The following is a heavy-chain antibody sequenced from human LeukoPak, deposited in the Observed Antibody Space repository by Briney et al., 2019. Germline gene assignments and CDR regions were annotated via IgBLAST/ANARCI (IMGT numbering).Heavy chain of an antibody. Sequence: PGGSLRLSCAASGFTFSSYAMSWVRQVPGKGLQWISAISGSGGSTYYADSVKGRFTISRDNSKNTLYLQMNSLRAEDTAVYYCANDSDPFRGVIINWGQGTLVTVSS. V-gene: IGHV3-23*01. D-gene: IGHD3-10*01. CDR1: GFTFSSYA. J-gene: IGHJ4*02. CDR3: ANDSDPFRGVIIN. CDR2: ISGSGGST.